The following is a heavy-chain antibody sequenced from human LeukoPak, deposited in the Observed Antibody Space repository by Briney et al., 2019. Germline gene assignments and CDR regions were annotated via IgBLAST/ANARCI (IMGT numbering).Heavy chain of an antibody. CDR1: GFTFSSYG. CDR2: IWYDGSNK. D-gene: IGHD4-17*01. V-gene: IGHV3-33*06. J-gene: IGHJ4*02. Sequence: GGSLRLSCAASGFTFSSYGMHWVRQAPGKGLEWVAVIWYDGSNKYYADSVKGRFTISRDNSKNTLYLQMNSLRAEDTAVYYCAKWGNYGEYDYWGQGSLVTVSS. CDR3: AKWGNYGEYDY.